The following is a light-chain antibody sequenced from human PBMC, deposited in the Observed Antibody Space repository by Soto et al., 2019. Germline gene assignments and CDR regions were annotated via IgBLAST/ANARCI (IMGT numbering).Light chain of an antibody. CDR3: SSYGGTSTLL. CDR2: EGN. J-gene: IGLJ3*02. Sequence: QSALTQPASVSGSPGQSITISCAGTSGGDGPFELVSWYQQHPGKVPKLIISEGNKWPSGVSNRFSVSKSGNTASLTISGLQAEDEADYYCSSYGGTSTLLFGGGTQLTVL. CDR1: SGGDGPFEL. V-gene: IGLV2-23*01.